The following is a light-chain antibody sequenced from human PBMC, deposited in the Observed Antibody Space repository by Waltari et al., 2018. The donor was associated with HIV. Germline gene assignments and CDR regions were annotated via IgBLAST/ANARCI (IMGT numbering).Light chain of an antibody. CDR1: QSVLHSSNERNY. J-gene: IGKJ4*01. CDR2: WAS. Sequence: DIVMTQSPDSLAVSLGERATINCRSSQSVLHSSNERNYIAWYQQKPGQPPKLLIYWASTRESGVPDRFSGSGSGTDFPLTISSLQAEDVALYYCQQYYSSPLTFGGGTKVELK. V-gene: IGKV4-1*01. CDR3: QQYYSSPLT.